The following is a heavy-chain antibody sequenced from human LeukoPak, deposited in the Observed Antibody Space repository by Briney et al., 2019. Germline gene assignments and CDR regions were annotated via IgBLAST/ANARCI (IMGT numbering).Heavy chain of an antibody. V-gene: IGHV3-48*01. CDR1: GFTFSDYN. Sequence: GGSLRLSCATSGFTFSDYNMNWVRQVPGKGLESVSYMSRSGNIIYYADSVKGRFTISRDNSKNTLYLQMNSLGAEDTAVYYCALNIDSGTLDHWGQGTLVTVSS. D-gene: IGHD3-10*01. CDR3: ALNIDSGTLDH. CDR2: MSRSGNII. J-gene: IGHJ4*02.